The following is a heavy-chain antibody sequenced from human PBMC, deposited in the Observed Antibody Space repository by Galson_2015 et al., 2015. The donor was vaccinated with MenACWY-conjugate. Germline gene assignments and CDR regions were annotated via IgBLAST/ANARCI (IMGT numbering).Heavy chain of an antibody. J-gene: IGHJ4*02. V-gene: IGHV3-7*03. D-gene: IGHD2-2*01. Sequence: SLRLSCAASGFIFNNYWMSWVRQVPGKGPEWVANIKQDGSEKYCVDSVRGRFTISRDNAKNSLYLQMNSLRAEDTAVYYCARDLGFYCSRNDCYSPYWGQGTLVTASS. CDR1: GFIFNNYW. CDR2: IKQDGSEK. CDR3: ARDLGFYCSRNDCYSPY.